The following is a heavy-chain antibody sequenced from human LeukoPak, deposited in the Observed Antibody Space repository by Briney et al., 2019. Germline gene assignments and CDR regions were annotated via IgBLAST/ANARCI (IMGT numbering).Heavy chain of an antibody. CDR2: SSSNGGST. D-gene: IGHD6-19*01. J-gene: IGHJ4*02. V-gene: IGHV3-64D*06. CDR3: VNQISGWVY. Sequence: RGSLRLSCSASGFTFSTLPMHWVRQAPGKGLEYVSGSSSNGGSTYYADSAKGRFIISRDNSKNTLYLQMSSLRPEDTAVYYCVNQISGWVYWGQGTLVTVSS. CDR1: GFTFSTLP.